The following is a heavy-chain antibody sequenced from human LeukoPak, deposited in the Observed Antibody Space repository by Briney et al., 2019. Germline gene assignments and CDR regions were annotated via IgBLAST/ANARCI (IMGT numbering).Heavy chain of an antibody. CDR3: AKYLHSGTAMPNCFDY. Sequence: GGSLRLSCAASGFTFSSYAMSWVRQAPGKGLEWVSAISGSGGSTYYADSVKGRFTISRDNSKNTLYLQMNSLRAEDTAVYYCAKYLHSGTAMPNCFDYWGQGTLVTVSS. V-gene: IGHV3-23*01. CDR2: ISGSGGST. J-gene: IGHJ4*02. D-gene: IGHD5-18*01. CDR1: GFTFSSYA.